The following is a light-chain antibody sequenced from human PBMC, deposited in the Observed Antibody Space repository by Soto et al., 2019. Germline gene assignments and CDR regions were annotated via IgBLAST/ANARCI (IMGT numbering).Light chain of an antibody. J-gene: IGLJ3*02. CDR3: RSYTHTRPYV. V-gene: IGLV2-14*01. CDR1: SSDVGGYNY. CDR2: EVS. Sequence: QSALTQPASVSGSPGQSITISCTGTSSDVGGYNYVSWYQQHPGKVPKLMIYEVSNRPSGVSNRFSGSKSGNTASLTTSGRQAEAGADYYCRSYTHTRPYVFGAGPKLTAL.